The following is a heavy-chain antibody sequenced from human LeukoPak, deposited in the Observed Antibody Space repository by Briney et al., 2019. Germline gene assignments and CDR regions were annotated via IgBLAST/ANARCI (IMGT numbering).Heavy chain of an antibody. D-gene: IGHD4-17*01. J-gene: IGHJ4*02. CDR1: GFTFSNFG. CDR2: VSPTSSFI. Sequence: GGSLRLSCAASGFTFSNFGMNWVRQAPGKGLEWVSSVSPTSSFIYYADSVKGRFTISRDNAKNSLYLQMNSLGAEDTALYYCARATYYGDYYFDYWGLGPPVTVSS. CDR3: ARATYYGDYYFDY. V-gene: IGHV3-21*06.